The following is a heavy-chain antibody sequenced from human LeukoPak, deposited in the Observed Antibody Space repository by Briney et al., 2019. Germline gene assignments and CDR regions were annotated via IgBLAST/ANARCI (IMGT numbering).Heavy chain of an antibody. CDR1: GFTFSSYG. V-gene: IGHV3-30*02. D-gene: IGHD3-22*01. J-gene: IGHJ3*02. Sequence: GGSLRLSCVASGFTFSSYGMHWVRQAPGKGLEWVAFIRYDGSNKYYAGSVKGRFTISRDNSKNTLYLQMNSLRAEDTAVYYCAKDYYDSSGPSPAFDIWGQGTMVTVSS. CDR3: AKDYYDSSGPSPAFDI. CDR2: IRYDGSNK.